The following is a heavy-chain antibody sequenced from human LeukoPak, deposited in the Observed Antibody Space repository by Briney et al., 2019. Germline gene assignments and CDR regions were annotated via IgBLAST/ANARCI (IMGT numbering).Heavy chain of an antibody. CDR1: GFTFSSYP. J-gene: IGHJ4*02. V-gene: IGHV3-23*01. D-gene: IGHD2-21*02. CDR3: AKELRMTV. CDR2: ITASGSTT. Sequence: GGSLRLSCAASGFTFSSYPMTWVRQAPGKGLEWVSAITASGSTTYYGDSVKGRFTISRDNSKNTLYLQMNRLRAEDTAVYYCAKELRMTVWGQGSLVTASS.